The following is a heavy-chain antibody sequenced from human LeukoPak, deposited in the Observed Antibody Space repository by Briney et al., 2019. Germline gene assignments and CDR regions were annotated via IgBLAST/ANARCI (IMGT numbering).Heavy chain of an antibody. CDR2: FYSGGGT. D-gene: IGHD5-12*01. CDR1: GGSISSYY. J-gene: IGHJ4*02. V-gene: IGHV4-4*07. Sequence: SETLSLTCTVSGGSISSYYWSWIRQPAGKGLEWIGRFYSGGGTDYNPSLKSRVTMSVDTSKNRFSLKLSSVTAADTAVYYCARVYSGYDLPGSLANYYFDYWGQGTLVTVSS. CDR3: ARVYSGYDLPGSLANYYFDY.